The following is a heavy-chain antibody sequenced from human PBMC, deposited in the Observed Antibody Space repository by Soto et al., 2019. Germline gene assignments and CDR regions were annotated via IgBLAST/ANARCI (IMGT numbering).Heavy chain of an antibody. D-gene: IGHD6-19*01. V-gene: IGHV1-18*01. Sequence: ASVKVSCKASGYTFTSYGISWVRQAPGQGLEWMGIINPYDGSTSYAQKLQGRVTMTTDTSTSTVYMELSSLRSEDTAVYYCARAPTPGYSSGWYFSPDAFDIWGQGTMVTVSS. CDR2: INPYDGST. CDR1: GYTFTSYG. CDR3: ARAPTPGYSSGWYFSPDAFDI. J-gene: IGHJ3*02.